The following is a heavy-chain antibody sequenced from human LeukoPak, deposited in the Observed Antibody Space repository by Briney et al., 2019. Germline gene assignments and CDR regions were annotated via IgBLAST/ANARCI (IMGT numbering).Heavy chain of an antibody. CDR3: AQARSSSGYGPLGLY. CDR1: GFSVSNNY. Sequence: GGSLRLSCAASGFSVSNNYMSWVRQAPGKGLEFVSVIYSDGSTYYADSVKSRFTISRDNSKNTLYLQMNSLGAEDTAVYYCAQARSSSGYGPLGLYWGQGTLVTVSS. J-gene: IGHJ4*02. CDR2: IYSDGST. V-gene: IGHV3-53*01. D-gene: IGHD5-12*01.